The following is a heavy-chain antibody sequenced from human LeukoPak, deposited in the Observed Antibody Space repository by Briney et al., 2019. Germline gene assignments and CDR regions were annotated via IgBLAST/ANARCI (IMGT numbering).Heavy chain of an antibody. D-gene: IGHD2-15*01. CDR1: GFTFSSYW. CDR2: INGDGSSP. CDR3: ARETSGSFPY. J-gene: IGHJ4*02. V-gene: IGHV3-74*01. Sequence: QPGGSLRLSCAASGFTFSSYWMQWVRQVPGKGLVWVSRINGDGSSPSYADSVKGRFTISRDNSKNTLYLQMNNLSAEDTAVYYCARETSGSFPYWGQGTLVTVSS.